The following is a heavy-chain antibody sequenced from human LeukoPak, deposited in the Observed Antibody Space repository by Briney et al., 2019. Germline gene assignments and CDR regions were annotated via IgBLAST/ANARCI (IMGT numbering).Heavy chain of an antibody. J-gene: IGHJ4*02. Sequence: SETLSLTCTVSGGSISSSSYYWGWIRQPPGKGLEWIGSIYYTGSTYYNPSLKSRVTISVDTSKNQFSLQLSSVTAADTAVYYCATYCSSTSCYRRAYDSWGQGTLVTVSS. D-gene: IGHD2-2*01. CDR3: ATYCSSTSCYRRAYDS. CDR1: GGSISSSSYY. CDR2: IYYTGST. V-gene: IGHV4-39*01.